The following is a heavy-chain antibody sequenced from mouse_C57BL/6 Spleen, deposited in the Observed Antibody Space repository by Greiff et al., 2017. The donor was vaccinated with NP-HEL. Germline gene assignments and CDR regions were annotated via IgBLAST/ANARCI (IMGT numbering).Heavy chain of an antibody. CDR3: ARALITTNAMDY. CDR2: ISDGGSYT. D-gene: IGHD1-1*01. CDR1: GFTFSSYA. J-gene: IGHJ4*01. V-gene: IGHV5-4*03. Sequence: EVKVVESGGGLVKPGGSLKLSCAASGFTFSSYAMSWVRQTPEKRLEWVATISDGGSYTYYPDNVKGRFTISRDNAKNNLYLQMSHLKSEDTAMYYCARALITTNAMDYWGQGTSVTVSS.